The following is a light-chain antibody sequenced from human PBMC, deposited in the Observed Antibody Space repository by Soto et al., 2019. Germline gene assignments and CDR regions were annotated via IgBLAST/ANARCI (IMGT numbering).Light chain of an antibody. CDR3: SSYTSSSTPYV. J-gene: IGLJ1*01. CDR2: DVT. CDR1: SSDVGGYNF. V-gene: IGLV2-14*01. Sequence: QSALTQPASVSGSPGQSITISCTGNSSDVGGYNFVSWYQQRPDKAPKLTIYDVTKRPSGVSNRFSGSTSGNTASLIISGLQAEDEADYYCSSYTSSSTPYVFGTGTKLTVL.